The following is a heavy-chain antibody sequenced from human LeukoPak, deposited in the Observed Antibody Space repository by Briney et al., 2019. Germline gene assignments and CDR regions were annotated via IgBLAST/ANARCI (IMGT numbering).Heavy chain of an antibody. Sequence: ASVNVSCTASGGTFSSYAISWVRQAPGQGLEWMGGIIPIFGTANYAQKFQGRVTITADESTSTAYMELSSLRSEDTAVYYCARAGATKTYSSGWYTYFDYWGQGTLVTVSS. CDR2: IIPIFGTA. V-gene: IGHV1-69*01. CDR1: GGTFSSYA. CDR3: ARAGATKTYSSGWYTYFDY. J-gene: IGHJ4*02. D-gene: IGHD6-19*01.